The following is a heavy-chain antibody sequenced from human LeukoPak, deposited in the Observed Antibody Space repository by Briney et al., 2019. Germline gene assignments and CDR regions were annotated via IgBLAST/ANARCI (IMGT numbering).Heavy chain of an antibody. Sequence: SETLTLTCTVSGGSVNSYYLSWIRQPAGKTLEWIGRIYDGGSTNYNPSLKSRVTMSVDTSKNQFSLNLSSVTAADTAVYYCARGVARSSKFHFSYYFDYWGQGTLVTVSS. CDR1: GGSVNSYY. D-gene: IGHD6-6*01. CDR3: ARGVARSSKFHFSYYFDY. CDR2: IYDGGST. J-gene: IGHJ4*02. V-gene: IGHV4-4*07.